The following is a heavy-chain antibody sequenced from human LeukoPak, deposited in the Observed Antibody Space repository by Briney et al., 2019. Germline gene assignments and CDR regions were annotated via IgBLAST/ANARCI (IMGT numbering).Heavy chain of an antibody. CDR3: ARRGLSAGNIFWD. Sequence: SETLSLTCTVSGGSISSSSYYWGWIRQAPGKGFEWIGSIYYRGSTYYSPSLKSRLTISVDTSRNQFSLNLNSVTAADTAVYYCARRGLSAGNIFWDWGQGTLVTVSS. J-gene: IGHJ4*02. V-gene: IGHV4-39*01. CDR2: IYYRGST. CDR1: GGSISSSSYY. D-gene: IGHD3-3*02.